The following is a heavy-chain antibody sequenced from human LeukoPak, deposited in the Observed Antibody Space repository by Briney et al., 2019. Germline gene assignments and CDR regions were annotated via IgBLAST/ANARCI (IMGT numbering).Heavy chain of an antibody. Sequence: KPSETLSLTCAVSGYSISSGYYWGWIRQPPGKGLEWIGSIYHSGSTYYNPSLKSRVTISVDTSKNQFSLKLSSVTAADTAVYYCARHPRGDFDIWGQGTMVTVSS. CDR3: ARHPRGDFDI. CDR1: GYSISSGYY. CDR2: IYHSGST. J-gene: IGHJ3*02. V-gene: IGHV4-38-2*01.